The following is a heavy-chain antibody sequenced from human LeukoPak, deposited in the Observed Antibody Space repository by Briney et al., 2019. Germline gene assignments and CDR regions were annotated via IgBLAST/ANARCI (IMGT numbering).Heavy chain of an antibody. D-gene: IGHD3-16*01. CDR1: GYTLTELS. CDR3: ARGRDYVDDAFDI. V-gene: IGHV1-2*02. J-gene: IGHJ3*02. Sequence: ASVKVSCKVSGYTLTELSMHWVRQAPGQGLEWMGWINPNSGGTNYAQKFQGRVTMTRDTSISTAYMELSRLRSDDTAVYYCARGRDYVDDAFDIWGQGTMVTVSS. CDR2: INPNSGGT.